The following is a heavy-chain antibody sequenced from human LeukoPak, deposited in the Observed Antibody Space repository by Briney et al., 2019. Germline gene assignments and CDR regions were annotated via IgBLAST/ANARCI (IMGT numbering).Heavy chain of an antibody. CDR2: ISSSSSTI. J-gene: IGHJ4*02. V-gene: IGHV3-48*02. Sequence: GGSLRLSCAASGLTFSSYSMNWVRQAPGKGLEWVSYISSSSSTIYYADSVKGRFTISRDNAKNSLFLQMNSLRDEDTAVYYCARDEGDSGDYAFDYWGQGTLVTVSS. D-gene: IGHD4-17*01. CDR3: ARDEGDSGDYAFDY. CDR1: GLTFSSYS.